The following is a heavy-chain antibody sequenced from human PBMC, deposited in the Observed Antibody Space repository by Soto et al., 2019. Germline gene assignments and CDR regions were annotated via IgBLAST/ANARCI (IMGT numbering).Heavy chain of an antibody. Sequence: SETLSLTCTVSGGSISSYYWSWIRQPPGKGPEWIGYIYYSGSTNYNPSLKSRVTISVDTSKNQFSLKLSSVTAADTAVYYCARAYCSGGSCYWFDPWGQGTLVTVSS. CDR2: IYYSGST. CDR1: GGSISSYY. CDR3: ARAYCSGGSCYWFDP. V-gene: IGHV4-59*01. J-gene: IGHJ5*02. D-gene: IGHD2-15*01.